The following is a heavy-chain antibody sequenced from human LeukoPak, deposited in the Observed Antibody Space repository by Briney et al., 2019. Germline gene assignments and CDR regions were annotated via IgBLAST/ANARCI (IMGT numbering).Heavy chain of an antibody. CDR1: GFTFSSYG. D-gene: IGHD6-13*01. Sequence: GGSLRLSCAASGFTFSSYGMHWVRQAPGNGLEWVAFIRYDESNKDYADSVKGRFTISRDNSKNTLYLQMNSLRADDTAVYYCAKEGIAAADYFDYWGQGTLVTVSS. J-gene: IGHJ4*02. CDR3: AKEGIAAADYFDY. CDR2: IRYDESNK. V-gene: IGHV3-30*02.